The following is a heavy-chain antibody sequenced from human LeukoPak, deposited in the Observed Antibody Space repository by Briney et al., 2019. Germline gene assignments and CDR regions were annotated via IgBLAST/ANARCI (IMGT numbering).Heavy chain of an antibody. CDR3: ARDLHYYDSSDYYIFDY. CDR2: ISAYNGNT. J-gene: IGHJ4*02. V-gene: IGHV1-18*01. CDR1: GYTFTSYG. D-gene: IGHD3-22*01. Sequence: ASVKVSCKASGYTFTSYGISWVRQAPGQGLEWMGWISAYNGNTNYAQKLQGRVTMTTDTSTSTAYMELRSLRSDDTAVYYCARDLHYYDSSDYYIFDYWGQGTLVTVSS.